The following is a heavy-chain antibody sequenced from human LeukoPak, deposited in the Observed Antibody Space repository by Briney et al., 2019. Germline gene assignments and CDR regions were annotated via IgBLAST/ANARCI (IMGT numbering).Heavy chain of an antibody. CDR1: GGSISSSSYY. CDR3: ARHVLSGYLNYWYFDP. Sequence: PSETLSLTCTVSGGSISSSSYYWGWIRRPPGKGLEWIGSIYYSGSTYYNPSLKSRVTISVDTSKNQFSLKLSSVTAADTAVYYCARHVLSGYLNYWYFDPWGRGTLVTVSS. V-gene: IGHV4-39*01. CDR2: IYYSGST. D-gene: IGHD3-3*01. J-gene: IGHJ2*01.